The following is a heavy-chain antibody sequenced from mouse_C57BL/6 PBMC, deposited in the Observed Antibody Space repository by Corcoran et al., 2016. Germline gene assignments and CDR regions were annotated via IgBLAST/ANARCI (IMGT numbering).Heavy chain of an antibody. J-gene: IGHJ1*03. CDR1: GYTFTDYY. CDR3: ARDGSSRYWYFDV. Sequence: EVQLQQSGPELVKPGASVKISCKASGYTFTDYYMNWVKQSHGKSLEWIGDINPNNGGTSYNQKFKGKATLTVDKSSSTAYMELRSLTSEDSAVYYCARDGSSRYWYFDVWGTGTTVTVSS. V-gene: IGHV1-26*01. D-gene: IGHD1-1*01. CDR2: INPNNGGT.